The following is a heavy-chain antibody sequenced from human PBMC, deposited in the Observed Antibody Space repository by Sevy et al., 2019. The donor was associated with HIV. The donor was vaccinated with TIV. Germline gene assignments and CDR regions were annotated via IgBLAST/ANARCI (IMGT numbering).Heavy chain of an antibody. D-gene: IGHD3-3*01. Sequence: GGSLRLSCAASGFTFSSYAMSWVRQAPGKGLEWVSAISGSGGSTYYADSVKGRFTISRDNSKNTLYLQMNSLRAEDTAVYDCAKPTKRYYDFWSGYYWGQGTLVTVSS. J-gene: IGHJ4*02. CDR2: ISGSGGST. CDR1: GFTFSSYA. V-gene: IGHV3-23*01. CDR3: AKPTKRYYDFWSGYY.